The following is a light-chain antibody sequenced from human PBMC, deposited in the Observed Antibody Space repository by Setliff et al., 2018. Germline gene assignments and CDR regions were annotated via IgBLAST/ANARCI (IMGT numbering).Light chain of an antibody. Sequence: QSALTQPAAVSGSPGQSITISCAGSSSDVGGYNYVSWYQQHPSKAPKLMIYGVTKRPSGVSDRFSGSKSGNTASLTISGLQAEDGADYYCLSYTSETTHALFAGGTKVTVL. CDR2: GVT. CDR1: SSDVGGYNY. CDR3: LSYTSETTHAL. J-gene: IGLJ2*01. V-gene: IGLV2-14*03.